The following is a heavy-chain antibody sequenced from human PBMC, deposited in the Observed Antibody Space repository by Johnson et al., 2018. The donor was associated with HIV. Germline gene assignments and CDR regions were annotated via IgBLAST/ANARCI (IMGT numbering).Heavy chain of an antibody. Sequence: MKWVRQTPGMGLEWVSAINWNAGRTGYTDSVKGRFTISRDNSKNTLYLQMNSLRPEDTAVYYCARRCSSTSCRGTLFAFDIWGQGTMVTVSS. CDR3: ARRCSSTSCRGTLFAFDI. V-gene: IGHV3-20*03. J-gene: IGHJ3*02. CDR2: INWNAGRT. D-gene: IGHD2-2*01.